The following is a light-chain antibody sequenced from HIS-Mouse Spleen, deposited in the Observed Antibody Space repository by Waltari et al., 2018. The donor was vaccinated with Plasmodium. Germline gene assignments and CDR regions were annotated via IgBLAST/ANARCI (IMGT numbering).Light chain of an antibody. CDR2: EDS. CDR3: YSTDSSGNHRV. V-gene: IGLV3-10*01. J-gene: IGLJ3*02. Sequence: SYELTQPPSVSVSPGQPARITCSGAALPKQYAYWYQQKAGQAPVLVLYEDSKRPSGIPERFSGSSSGTMATLTISGAQVEDEADYYCYSTDSSGNHRVFGGGTKLTVL. CDR1: ALPKQY.